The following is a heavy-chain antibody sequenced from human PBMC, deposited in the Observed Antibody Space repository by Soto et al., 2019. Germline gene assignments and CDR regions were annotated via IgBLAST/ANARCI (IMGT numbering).Heavy chain of an antibody. V-gene: IGHV3-30*18. D-gene: IGHD2-15*01. Sequence: PGGSLRLSCAASGFTFSSYDMHWVRQAPGKGLEWVAVISYDGSNKYYADSVKGRFTISRDNSKNTLYLQMNSLRAEDTAVYYCAKDIGYCSGGSCEYYFDYWGQGTLVTVSS. J-gene: IGHJ4*02. CDR1: GFTFSSYD. CDR2: ISYDGSNK. CDR3: AKDIGYCSGGSCEYYFDY.